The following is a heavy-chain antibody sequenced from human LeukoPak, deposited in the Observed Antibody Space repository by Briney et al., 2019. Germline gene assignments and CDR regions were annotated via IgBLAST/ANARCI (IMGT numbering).Heavy chain of an antibody. Sequence: PSETLSLTCTVSGGSISSYYWSWIRQPPGKGLEWIGYIYYSGSTNYNPSLKSRVTISVDTSKNQFSLKLSSVTAADTAVYYCARDGYSGYDFGYYYYYYMDVWGKGTTVTVSS. CDR2: IYYSGST. CDR1: GGSISSYY. V-gene: IGHV4-59*01. J-gene: IGHJ6*03. D-gene: IGHD5-12*01. CDR3: ARDGYSGYDFGYYYYYYMDV.